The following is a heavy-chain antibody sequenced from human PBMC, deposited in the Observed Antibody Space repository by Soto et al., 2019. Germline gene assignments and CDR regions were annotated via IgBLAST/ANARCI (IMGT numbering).Heavy chain of an antibody. D-gene: IGHD3-16*01. CDR3: AGATLGDCADY. V-gene: IGHV4-61*01. Sequence: ESLSLSGPVSGASVSSGSYYWSWIRQPPGKGLEWIGYIYYSGSTNYNPSLKSRVTISVDTSKNQFSLKLSSVTAEDTAVYYCAGATLGDCADYWGQGTLVTVSS. CDR1: GASVSSGSYY. CDR2: IYYSGST. J-gene: IGHJ4*02.